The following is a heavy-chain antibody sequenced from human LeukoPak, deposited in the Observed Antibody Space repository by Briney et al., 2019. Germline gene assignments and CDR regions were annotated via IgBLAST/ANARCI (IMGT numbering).Heavy chain of an antibody. CDR2: ISGSGGST. D-gene: IGHD3-10*01. CDR3: AKQEDIWFGELLPVDY. J-gene: IGHJ4*02. CDR1: GFTVSSNS. V-gene: IGHV3-23*01. Sequence: AGGSLRLSCTVSGFTVSSNSMSWVRQAPGKGLEWVSAISGSGGSTYYADSVKGRFTISRDNSKNTLYLQMNSLRAEDTAVYYCAKQEDIWFGELLPVDYWGQGTLVTVSS.